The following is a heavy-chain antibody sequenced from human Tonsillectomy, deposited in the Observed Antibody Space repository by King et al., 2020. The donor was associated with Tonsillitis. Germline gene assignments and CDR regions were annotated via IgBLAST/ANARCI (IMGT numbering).Heavy chain of an antibody. CDR2: INHSGST. V-gene: IGHV4-34*01. CDR1: GGSFSGYY. Sequence: VQLQQWGAGLLKPSETLSLTCAVYGGSFSGYYWSWIRQPPGKGLGWIGEINHSGSTNYNPSLKSRVTISVDTSKNQFSLKLSSVTAADTAVYYCARERGSSWYSNYFDYWGQGTLVTVSS. J-gene: IGHJ4*02. D-gene: IGHD6-13*01. CDR3: ARERGSSWYSNYFDY.